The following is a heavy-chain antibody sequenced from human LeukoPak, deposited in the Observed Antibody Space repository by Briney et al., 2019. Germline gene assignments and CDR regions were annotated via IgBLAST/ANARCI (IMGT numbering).Heavy chain of an antibody. CDR2: IHTSGST. J-gene: IGHJ4*02. V-gene: IGHV4-61*02. CDR3: ASEYYYDTSGYYSLAS. Sequence: SETLSLTCTVSGGSISSGSYYWSWIRQPAGKGLEWIGRIHTSGSTNYNPSLKSRVTMSVDTSKNQFSLKLRSVTAADTAVYYCASEYYYDTSGYYSLASWGQGHLVTVSS. D-gene: IGHD3-22*01. CDR1: GGSISSGSYY.